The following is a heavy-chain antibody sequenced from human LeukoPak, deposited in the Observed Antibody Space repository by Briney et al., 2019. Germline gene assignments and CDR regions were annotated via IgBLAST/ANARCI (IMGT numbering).Heavy chain of an antibody. Sequence: SETLSLTCTVSGGFNTTYYRGGVRQPPGKGLEWIGYFYYSGSTTYNPSLESRVTISEDTSKNQFSLKVSSVTAADTAVYYCARVVQGTTIDYCGQGTLVTVSS. V-gene: IGHV4-59*01. D-gene: IGHD4-11*01. CDR1: GGFNTTYY. CDR3: ARVVQGTTIDY. J-gene: IGHJ4*02. CDR2: FYYSGST.